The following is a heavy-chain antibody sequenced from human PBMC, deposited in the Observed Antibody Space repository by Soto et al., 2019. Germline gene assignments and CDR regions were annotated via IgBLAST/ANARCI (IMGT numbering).Heavy chain of an antibody. CDR3: AKDRISMIVVPLE. J-gene: IGHJ4*02. D-gene: IGHD3-22*01. CDR1: GFTHTSYA. V-gene: IGHV3-23*01. Sequence: EVQLLESGGGLVQPGGSLRLSCVASGFTHTSYAMSWVRQVPGKGLEWVAAISGTATDTYYADSVRGRFTISRDNSRNTVYLQMNSLRAEDTAVYFCAKDRISMIVVPLEWGQGTLVTVSS. CDR2: ISGTATDT.